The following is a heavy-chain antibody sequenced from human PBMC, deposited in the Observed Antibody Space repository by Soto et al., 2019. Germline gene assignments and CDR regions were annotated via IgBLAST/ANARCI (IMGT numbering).Heavy chain of an antibody. D-gene: IGHD3-22*01. J-gene: IGHJ5*02. CDR3: ARDPSYYYDSSGYQDNWFDP. V-gene: IGHV3-33*01. CDR2: IWYDGSNK. CDR1: GFTFSSYG. Sequence: PGGSLRLSCAASGFTFSSYGMHWVRQAPGKGLEWVAVIWYDGSNKYYADSVKGRFTISRDNSKNTLYLQMNSLRAEDTAVYYCARDPSYYYDSSGYQDNWFDPWGQGTLVTVSS.